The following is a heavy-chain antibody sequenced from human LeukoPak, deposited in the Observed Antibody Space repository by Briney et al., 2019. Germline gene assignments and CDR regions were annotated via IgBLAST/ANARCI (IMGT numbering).Heavy chain of an antibody. V-gene: IGHV3-9*01. D-gene: IGHD1-26*01. CDR1: GFTFDDYA. CDR3: AKAGGSYEEGFQH. CDR2: ISWNSGSI. J-gene: IGHJ1*01. Sequence: GGSLRLSCAASGFTFDDYAMHWVRQAPGKGLEWVSGISWNSGSIGYADSVKGRFTISRDNAKNSLYLQMNSLRAEDTALYYCAKAGGSYEEGFQHWGQGTLVTVSS.